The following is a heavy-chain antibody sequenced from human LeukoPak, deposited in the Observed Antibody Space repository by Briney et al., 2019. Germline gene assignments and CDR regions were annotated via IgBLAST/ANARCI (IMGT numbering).Heavy chain of an antibody. J-gene: IGHJ4*02. D-gene: IGHD2-2*02. Sequence: GASVKVSCKACGYTFTSYDTNWVRQATGQGLEWMGGIIPIFGTANYAQKFQGRVTITTDESTSTAYMELSSLRSDDTAVYYCARVFISGDQPLLYHAGYWGQGTLVTVSS. CDR1: GYTFTSYD. V-gene: IGHV1-69*05. CDR2: IIPIFGTA. CDR3: ARVFISGDQPLLYHAGY.